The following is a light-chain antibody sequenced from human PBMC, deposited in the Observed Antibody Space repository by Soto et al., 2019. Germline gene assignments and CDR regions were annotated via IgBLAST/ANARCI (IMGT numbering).Light chain of an antibody. CDR1: QSVRTY. CDR2: DVS. V-gene: IGKV3-11*01. Sequence: EIVLTQSPATLSLSPGERATLSCRASQSVRTYLAWYQQKPGQAPRLLIYDVSTRATGVPARFSGSGSGTDFTLTISSVEPEDFAVYYCQQRSSWPPITFGQGTRLEIK. J-gene: IGKJ5*01. CDR3: QQRSSWPPIT.